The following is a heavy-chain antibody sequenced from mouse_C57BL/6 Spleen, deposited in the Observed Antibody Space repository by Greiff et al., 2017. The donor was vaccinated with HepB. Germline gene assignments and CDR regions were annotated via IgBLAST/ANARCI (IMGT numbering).Heavy chain of an antibody. J-gene: IGHJ3*01. CDR1: GYSITSGYY. V-gene: IGHV3-6*01. CDR2: ISYDGSN. Sequence: EVKLQESGPGLVKPSQSLSLTCSVTGYSITSGYYWNWIRQFPGNKLEWMGYISYDGSNNYNPSLKNRISITRDTSKNQFFLKLNSVTTEDTATYYCARGADVPFAYWGQGTLVTVSA. CDR3: ARGADVPFAY.